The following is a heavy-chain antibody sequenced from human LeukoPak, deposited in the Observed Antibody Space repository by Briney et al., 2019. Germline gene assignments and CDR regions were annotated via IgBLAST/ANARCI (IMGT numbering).Heavy chain of an antibody. CDR1: GGTFSSYA. Sequence: ASVKVSCKASGGTFSSYAISWVRQAPGQGLEWMGGIIPILGTANYAQKFQGRVTITTHESTSTAYMELSSLRSEDTAVYYCARDLTGTNWFDPWGQGTLVTVSS. V-gene: IGHV1-69*05. CDR3: ARDLTGTNWFDP. J-gene: IGHJ5*02. D-gene: IGHD1-7*01. CDR2: IIPILGTA.